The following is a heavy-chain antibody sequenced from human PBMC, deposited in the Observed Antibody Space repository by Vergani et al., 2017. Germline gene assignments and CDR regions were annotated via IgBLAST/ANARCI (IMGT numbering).Heavy chain of an antibody. J-gene: IGHJ6*02. V-gene: IGHV4-34*01. CDR2: INHIGST. CDR1: GGSFSGYY. CDR3: ARGLGGDYYYDGMDV. D-gene: IGHD6-25*01. Sequence: QVQLQQWGAGLLKPSETLSLTCAVSGGSFSGYYWNWIRQPPGKGLEWIGEINHIGSTNYNPSLKRRVTISVDTSKNRFSLKLSSVTAADTAVYDCARGLGGDYYYDGMDVWGQGSTVTVS.